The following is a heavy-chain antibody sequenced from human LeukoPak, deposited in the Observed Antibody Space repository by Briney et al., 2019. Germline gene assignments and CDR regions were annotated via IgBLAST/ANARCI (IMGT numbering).Heavy chain of an antibody. CDR1: GGSISSSSYY. D-gene: IGHD5-18*01. V-gene: IGHV4-39*07. J-gene: IGHJ4*02. Sequence: SETLSLTCTVSGGSISSSSYYWGWIRQPPGKGLEWIGSIYYSGSTYYNPSLKSRVTISVDTSKNQFSLKLSSVTAADTAVYYCARAHSDTAMVLDYWGQGTLVTVSS. CDR3: ARAHSDTAMVLDY. CDR2: IYYSGST.